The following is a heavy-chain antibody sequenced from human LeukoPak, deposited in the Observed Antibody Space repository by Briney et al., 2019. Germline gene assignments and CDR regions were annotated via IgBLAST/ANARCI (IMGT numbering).Heavy chain of an antibody. Sequence: ASVKVSCKASGYTFTSYGISWVRQAPGQGLEWMGWISAYNGNTNYAQKLQGRVTMTTDTSTSTAYMELRSLGSDDTAVYYCARYGVYGDYYYYYYGMDVWGQGTTVTVSS. V-gene: IGHV1-18*01. CDR3: ARYGVYGDYYYYYYGMDV. CDR2: ISAYNGNT. J-gene: IGHJ6*02. CDR1: GYTFTSYG. D-gene: IGHD4-17*01.